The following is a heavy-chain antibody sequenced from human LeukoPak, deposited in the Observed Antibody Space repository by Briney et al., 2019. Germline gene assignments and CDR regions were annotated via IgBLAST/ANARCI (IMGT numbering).Heavy chain of an antibody. J-gene: IGHJ6*03. Sequence: GGSLRLSCAASGFTFSNYAMHWVRQAPGKGLEWVAFIRHDGSNIYYADSVKGRFTISRDNSKNTLYLQMNSLIAEDTAVYYCAKEDPGNYMDVWGKGTTVTVSS. V-gene: IGHV3-30*02. CDR2: IRHDGSNI. CDR3: AKEDPGNYMDV. CDR1: GFTFSNYA.